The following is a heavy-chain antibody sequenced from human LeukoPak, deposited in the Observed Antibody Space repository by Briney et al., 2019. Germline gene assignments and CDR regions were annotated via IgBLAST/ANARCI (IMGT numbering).Heavy chain of an antibody. V-gene: IGHV1-2*06. CDR3: ARGKSGSYYSRSAFDI. CDR2: INPNSGGT. D-gene: IGHD1-26*01. J-gene: IGHJ3*02. CDR1: EYTFTGYY. Sequence: ASVKVSCKASEYTFTGYYMHWVRQAPGQGLEWMGRINPNSGGTNYAQKFQGRVTMTRDTSISTAYMELSRLRSDDTAVYYCARGKSGSYYSRSAFDIWGQGTMVTVSS.